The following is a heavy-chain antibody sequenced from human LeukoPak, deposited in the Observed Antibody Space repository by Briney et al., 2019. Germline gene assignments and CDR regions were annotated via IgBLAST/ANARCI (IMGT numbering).Heavy chain of an antibody. J-gene: IGHJ4*02. V-gene: IGHV3-30*14. CDR2: ISYDGSNK. CDR3: ARLYGSGSYFY. D-gene: IGHD3-10*01. CDR1: GFTFSSYA. Sequence: GGSLRLSCAASGFTFSSYAMHWVRQAPGKGLEWVAVISYDGSNKYYADSVKGRFTISRDSSKNTLYLQMNSLRAEDTAVYYCARLYGSGSYFYWGQGTLVTVSS.